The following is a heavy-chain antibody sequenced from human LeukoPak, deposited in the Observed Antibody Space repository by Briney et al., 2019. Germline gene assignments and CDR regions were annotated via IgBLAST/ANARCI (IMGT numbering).Heavy chain of an antibody. CDR1: GGSISSGSYY. CDR3: ARAPRTLAVAGPLDY. CDR2: IYTSGST. D-gene: IGHD6-19*01. J-gene: IGHJ4*02. Sequence: SETLSLTCTVSGGSISSGSYYWSWIRQPAGKGLEWIGRIYTSGSTNYNPSLKSRVTISVDTSESQFSLKLSSVTAADTAVYYCARAPRTLAVAGPLDYWGQGTLVTVSS. V-gene: IGHV4-61*02.